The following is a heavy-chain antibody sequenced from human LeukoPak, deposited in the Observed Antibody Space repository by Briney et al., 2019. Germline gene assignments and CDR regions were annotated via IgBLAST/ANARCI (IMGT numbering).Heavy chain of an antibody. CDR3: ARGRVAPDY. D-gene: IGHD5-12*01. Sequence: SETLSLMCVVYGGSFSDHHWTWVRQSPGKGLEWIGEINHSGTTNYHPSPKSRDTISMYSSKNQFSLKLTSVTFADTAVYYCARGRVAPDYWGQGTLVNVSS. CDR1: GGSFSDHH. J-gene: IGHJ4*02. CDR2: INHSGTT. V-gene: IGHV4-34*01.